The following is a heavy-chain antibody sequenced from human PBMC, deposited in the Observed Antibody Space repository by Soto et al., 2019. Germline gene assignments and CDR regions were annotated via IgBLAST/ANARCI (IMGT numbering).Heavy chain of an antibody. V-gene: IGHV1-2*02. CDR3: GRGRSGQIVVFY. CDR2: IGPESGAT. Sequence: ASVKVSCKASGYTFTGHYIHWVRQAPEQGPEWMGEIGPESGATRYAQRFQGRVTMTRDMSIATVYMELNNLSPDDTAVYYCGRGRSGQIVVFYWGQGTPVTVSS. J-gene: IGHJ4*02. D-gene: IGHD1-26*01. CDR1: GYTFTGHY.